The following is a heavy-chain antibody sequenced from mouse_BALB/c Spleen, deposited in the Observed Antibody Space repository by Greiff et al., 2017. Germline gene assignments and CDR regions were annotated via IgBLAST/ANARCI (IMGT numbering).Heavy chain of an antibody. Sequence: EVQLQQSGGGLVKPGGSLKLSCAASGFTFSDYYMYWVRQTPEKRLEWVATISDGGSYTYYPDSVKGRFTISRDNAKNNLYLQMSSLKSEDTAMYYCASYAMDYWGQGTSVTVSS. CDR1: GFTFSDYY. J-gene: IGHJ4*01. CDR3: ASYAMDY. V-gene: IGHV5-4*02. CDR2: ISDGGSYT.